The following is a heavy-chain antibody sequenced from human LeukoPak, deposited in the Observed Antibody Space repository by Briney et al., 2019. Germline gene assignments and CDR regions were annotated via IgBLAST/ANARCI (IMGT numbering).Heavy chain of an antibody. D-gene: IGHD3-16*02. CDR1: GFTFSNAW. V-gene: IGHV3-15*07. CDR2: IKSKTDGGTT. J-gene: IGHJ4*02. CDR3: TTRPTTFGGVIAMDY. Sequence: GGSLRLSCAASGFTFSNAWMNWVRQAPGKGLEWVGRIKSKTDGGTTDYAAPVKGRFTISRDDSKNTLYLQMNSLKTEDTAVYYCTTRPTTFGGVIAMDYWGQGTLVTVSS.